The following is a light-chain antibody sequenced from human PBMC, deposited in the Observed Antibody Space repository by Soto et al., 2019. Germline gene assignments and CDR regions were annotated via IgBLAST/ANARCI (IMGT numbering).Light chain of an antibody. Sequence: QSVLTQPPSVSGAPGQRVTISCAGSSFNIGAGYDVHWYQQLPGAAPKLLIYHNTNRPSGVPDRFSGSKSGASASLAITGLQAEDEADYYCQSYDTSLSGYVFGTGTKVTVL. CDR2: HNT. J-gene: IGLJ1*01. V-gene: IGLV1-40*01. CDR3: QSYDTSLSGYV. CDR1: SFNIGAGYD.